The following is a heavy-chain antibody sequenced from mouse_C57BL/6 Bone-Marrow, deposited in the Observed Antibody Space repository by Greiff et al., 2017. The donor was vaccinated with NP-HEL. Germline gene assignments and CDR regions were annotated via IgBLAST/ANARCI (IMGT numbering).Heavy chain of an antibody. CDR2: IYPGGGYT. D-gene: IGHD1-1*01. CDR1: GYTFTNYW. CDR3: ARTGVATDYAMDY. J-gene: IGHJ4*01. Sequence: QVQLQQSGAELVRPGTSVKMSCKASGYTFTNYWIGWAKQRPGHGLEWIGDIYPGGGYTNYNEKFKGKATLTADKSSSTAYMQFSSLTSEDSAIYYGARTGVATDYAMDYWGQGTSVTVSS. V-gene: IGHV1-63*01.